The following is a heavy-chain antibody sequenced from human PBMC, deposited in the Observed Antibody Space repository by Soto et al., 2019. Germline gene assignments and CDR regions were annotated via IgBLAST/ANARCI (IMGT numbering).Heavy chain of an antibody. CDR1: GFTFSNAW. Sequence: EVQLVESGGGLVKPGGSLRLSCAASGFTFSNAWMSWVRQAPGKGLEWVGRIKSKTDGGTTDYAAPVKGRFTISRDDSTNTLYLQMNSLKTEDTAVYYCTTLIHVYGGYSPGAFDIWGQWTMVTVSS. CDR3: TTLIHVYGGYSPGAFDI. D-gene: IGHD4-17*01. V-gene: IGHV3-15*01. J-gene: IGHJ3*02. CDR2: IKSKTDGGTT.